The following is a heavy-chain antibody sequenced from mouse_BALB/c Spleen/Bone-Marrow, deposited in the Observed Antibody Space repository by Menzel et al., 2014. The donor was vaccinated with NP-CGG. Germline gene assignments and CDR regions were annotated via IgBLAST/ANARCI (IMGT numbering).Heavy chain of an antibody. Sequence: DVKLQESGGGLVQPGASLKLSCAASGFTFSSYGMSWVRQTPDKRLELVATINSNGGRTYYPDSVKGRFTISRDNAKNTLYLQMSSLKSEDTAMYYCARDSLLRSLYAMDYWGQGTSVTVSS. J-gene: IGHJ4*01. D-gene: IGHD1-2*01. CDR1: GFTFSSYG. CDR3: ARDSLLRSLYAMDY. V-gene: IGHV5-6-3*01. CDR2: INSNGGRT.